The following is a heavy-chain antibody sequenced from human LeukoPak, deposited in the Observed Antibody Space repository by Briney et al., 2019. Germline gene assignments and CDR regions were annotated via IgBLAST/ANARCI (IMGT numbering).Heavy chain of an antibody. Sequence: PSETLSLTCTVSGGSISSYYCSWIRQPPGKGLEWLGYIYYSGSTNYNPSLKSRVTISVDTSKNQFSLKLSSVTAADTAVYYCARDSTIKGGFDYWGQGTLVTVSS. D-gene: IGHD3-16*01. J-gene: IGHJ4*02. V-gene: IGHV4-59*01. CDR1: GGSISSYY. CDR3: ARDSTIKGGFDY. CDR2: IYYSGST.